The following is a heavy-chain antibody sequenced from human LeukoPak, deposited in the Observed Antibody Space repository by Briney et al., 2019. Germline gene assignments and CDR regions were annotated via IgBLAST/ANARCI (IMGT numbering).Heavy chain of an antibody. CDR3: ARDPVEWELLLDY. CDR1: GFTFSSYA. D-gene: IGHD1-26*01. CDR2: MNIDGSEK. V-gene: IGHV3-7*01. J-gene: IGHJ4*02. Sequence: GGSLRLSCAASGFTFSSYAMHWVRQAPGKRLEWVANMNIDGSEKYYADSAKGRFTISRDNARNSVYLQMNSLRVEDTAVYYCARDPVEWELLLDYWGQGTLVTVS.